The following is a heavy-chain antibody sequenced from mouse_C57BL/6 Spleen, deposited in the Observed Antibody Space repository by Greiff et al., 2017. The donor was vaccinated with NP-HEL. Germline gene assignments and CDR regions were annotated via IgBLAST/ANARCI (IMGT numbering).Heavy chain of an antibody. J-gene: IGHJ2*01. D-gene: IGHD2-2*01. CDR2: INPNNGGT. V-gene: IGHV1-26*01. CDR3: AREGVYYGYDVGLDY. Sequence: EVQLQQSGPELVKPGASVKISCKASGYTFTDYYMNWVKQSHGKSLEWIGDINPNNGGTSYNQKFKGKATLTVDKSSSTAYMELRSLTSEDSAVYYCAREGVYYGYDVGLDYWGQGTTLTVSS. CDR1: GYTFTDYY.